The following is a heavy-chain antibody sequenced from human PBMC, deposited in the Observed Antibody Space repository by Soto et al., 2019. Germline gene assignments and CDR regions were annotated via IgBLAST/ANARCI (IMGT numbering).Heavy chain of an antibody. J-gene: IGHJ5*02. V-gene: IGHV1-2*02. CDR3: ARDRITMVRGVHGTGWFDP. Sequence: QEQLVQSGAEVKKPGASVKVSCKASGYTFTGYYMHWVRQAPGQGLEWMGWINPNSGGTNYAQKFQGRVTMTRDTSISTAYMELSRLRSDDTAVYYCARDRITMVRGVHGTGWFDPWGQGTLVTVSS. CDR1: GYTFTGYY. D-gene: IGHD3-10*01. CDR2: INPNSGGT.